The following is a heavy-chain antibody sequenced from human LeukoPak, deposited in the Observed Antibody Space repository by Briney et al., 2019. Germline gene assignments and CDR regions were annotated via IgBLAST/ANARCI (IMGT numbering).Heavy chain of an antibody. V-gene: IGHV4-39*01. Sequence: SETLSLTCTVSGGSISSSSYYWGWIRQPPGKGLEWIGSIYYSGSTYYNPPLKSRVTISVDTSKNQFSLKLSSVTAADTAVYYCSSASTVTRLYYFDYWGQGTLVTVSS. CDR3: SSASTVTRLYYFDY. J-gene: IGHJ4*02. CDR1: GGSISSSSYY. D-gene: IGHD4-11*01. CDR2: IYYSGST.